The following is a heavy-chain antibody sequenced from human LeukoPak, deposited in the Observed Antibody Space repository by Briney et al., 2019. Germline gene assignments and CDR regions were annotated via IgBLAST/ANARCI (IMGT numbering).Heavy chain of an antibody. V-gene: IGHV3-23*01. J-gene: IGHJ4*02. CDR1: GGSISSYY. CDR3: AKDRYYYDSSIGLYYFDY. CDR2: ISGSGGST. D-gene: IGHD3-22*01. Sequence: ETLSLTCSVSGGSISSYYWSWIRQPPGKGLEWVSAISGSGGSTYYADSVKGRFTISRDNSKNTLYLQMNSLRAEDTAVYYCAKDRYYYDSSIGLYYFDYWGQGTLVTVSS.